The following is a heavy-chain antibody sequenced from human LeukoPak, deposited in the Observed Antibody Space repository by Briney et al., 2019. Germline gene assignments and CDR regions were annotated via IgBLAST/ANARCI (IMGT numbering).Heavy chain of an antibody. CDR1: GDSVSSNSAA. J-gene: IGHJ3*02. CDR2: TYYRSKWYY. D-gene: IGHD3-22*01. CDR3: ARFYYDTSGHGAFDI. Sequence: PSQTLSLTGAISGDSVSSNSAAWNWIRQSPSRGLEWLGRTYYRSKWYYDYAVSVKSRITINPDTSKNQFSLQLSSVTPEDTAVYYCARFYYDTSGHGAFDIWGQGTMVTVSS. V-gene: IGHV6-1*01.